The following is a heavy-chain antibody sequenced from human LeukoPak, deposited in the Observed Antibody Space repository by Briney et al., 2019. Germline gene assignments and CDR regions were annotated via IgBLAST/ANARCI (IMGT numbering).Heavy chain of an antibody. CDR2: IYYSGST. CDR1: GGSISSYY. J-gene: IGHJ4*02. Sequence: SETLSLTCTVSGGSISSYYWSWIRQPPGKGLEWIGYIYYSGSTNYNPSLKSRVTISVDTSKNQFSLKLSSVTAADTAVYYCARWRGGNDYSDAGPVYYFDYWGQGTLVTVSS. D-gene: IGHD4-17*01. CDR3: ARWRGGNDYSDAGPVYYFDY. V-gene: IGHV4-59*08.